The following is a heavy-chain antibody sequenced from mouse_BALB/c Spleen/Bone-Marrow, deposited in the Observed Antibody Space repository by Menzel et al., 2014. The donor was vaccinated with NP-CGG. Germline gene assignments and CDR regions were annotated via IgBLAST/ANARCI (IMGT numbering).Heavy chain of an antibody. CDR2: INPFNDGI. Sequence: VQLQQSGPELAKPGASVKMSCMASGYTFTSYVMHWVKQKPGQGLEWIGYINPFNDGIEYNEKFKVKATLTSDKSSSTAYMELSSLTSEDSAVYYCARHHRYAYYFDYRVQGTPLTVSS. V-gene: IGHV1-14*01. CDR3: ARHHRYAYYFDY. D-gene: IGHD2-14*01. J-gene: IGHJ2*01. CDR1: GYTFTSYV.